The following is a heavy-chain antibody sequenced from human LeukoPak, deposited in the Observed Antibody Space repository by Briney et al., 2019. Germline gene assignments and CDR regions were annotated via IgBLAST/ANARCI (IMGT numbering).Heavy chain of an antibody. J-gene: IGHJ1*01. CDR2: IYHSGST. Sequence: PSETPSLTCTVSGGSISTYYWNWIRQPPGKGLEWIGYIYHSGSTNYNPSLQSRVTISVDTSKNQFSLNLNSVTAADTAVYYCARGGAARLHFQNWGQGTLVTVSS. V-gene: IGHV4-59*01. CDR3: ARGGAARLHFQN. D-gene: IGHD6-6*01. CDR1: GGSISTYY.